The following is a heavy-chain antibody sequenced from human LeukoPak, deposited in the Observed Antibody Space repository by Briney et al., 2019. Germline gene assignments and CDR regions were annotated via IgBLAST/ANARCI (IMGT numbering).Heavy chain of an antibody. CDR3: AKVGYYDIPPGAFDI. Sequence: GGSLRLSCAASGFTFSSYGMHWVRQAPGKGLEWVAVISYDGSTKYYADSVKGRFTISRDNSKNTLYLQMNSLRAEDTAVYYCAKVGYYDIPPGAFDIWGQGTMVTVSS. D-gene: IGHD3-9*01. CDR1: GFTFSSYG. V-gene: IGHV3-30*18. CDR2: ISYDGSTK. J-gene: IGHJ3*02.